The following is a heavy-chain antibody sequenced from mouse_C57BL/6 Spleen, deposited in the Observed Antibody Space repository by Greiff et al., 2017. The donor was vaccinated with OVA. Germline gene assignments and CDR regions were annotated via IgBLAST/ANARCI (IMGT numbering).Heavy chain of an antibody. Sequence: QVQLQQPGAELVRPGSSVKLSCKASGYTFTSYWMHWVKQRPIQGLEWIGNIDPSDSETHYNQQFKDKATLTVDKSSSTAYMQLSSLTSEDSAVYYCARVYYYGSSCAMDYWGQGTSVTVSS. V-gene: IGHV1-52*01. D-gene: IGHD1-1*01. CDR2: IDPSDSET. CDR3: ARVYYYGSSCAMDY. J-gene: IGHJ4*01. CDR1: GYTFTSYW.